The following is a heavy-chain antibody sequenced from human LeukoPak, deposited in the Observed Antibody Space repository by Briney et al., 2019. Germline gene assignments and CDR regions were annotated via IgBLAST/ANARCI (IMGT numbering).Heavy chain of an antibody. V-gene: IGHV4-59*01. D-gene: IGHD2-15*01. J-gene: IGHJ4*02. CDR1: GGSISSYY. CDR3: ARLGSNLVAANY. Sequence: SETLSLTCTVSGGSISSYYWSWIRQPPGKGLEWIGYIYYSGSTNYNPSLKSRVTISVDTYKNQFSLQLSSVTAAATAVYYCARLGSNLVAANYWGQGTLVTVSS. CDR2: IYYSGST.